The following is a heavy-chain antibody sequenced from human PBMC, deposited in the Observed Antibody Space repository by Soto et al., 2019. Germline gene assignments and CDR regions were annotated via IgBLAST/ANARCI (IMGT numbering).Heavy chain of an antibody. J-gene: IGHJ4*02. D-gene: IGHD2-8*01. CDR1: CVSISIGNW. Sequence: PSETLSLTYAVSCVSISIGNWWTWVRQTPQMGLEYIGEIFHDGTANYYPSFERRVAISVDTSKNQFSLKLTSVTAADTAIYFCARIVYDTRLNYMYFDFWGQGALVTVSS. V-gene: IGHV4-4*02. CDR3: ARIVYDTRLNYMYFDF. CDR2: IFHDGTA.